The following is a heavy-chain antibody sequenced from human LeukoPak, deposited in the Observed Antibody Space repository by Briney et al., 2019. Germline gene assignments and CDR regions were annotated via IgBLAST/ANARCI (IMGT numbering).Heavy chain of an antibody. D-gene: IGHD6-6*01. CDR3: ARDRWQLVGGDAFDI. V-gene: IGHV4-59*01. CDR1: GHSISSYY. CDR2: IYYSGST. J-gene: IGHJ3*02. Sequence: PSETLSLTCTVSGHSISSYYWNWIRQPPGKGLEWIAYIYYSGSTNYNPSLKSRVTISVDTSKNQFSLKLNSVTAADTAVYYCARDRWQLVGGDAFDIWGQGTTVTVSS.